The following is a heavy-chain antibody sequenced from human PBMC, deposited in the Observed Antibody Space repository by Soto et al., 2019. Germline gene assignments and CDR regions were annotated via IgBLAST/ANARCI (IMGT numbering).Heavy chain of an antibody. D-gene: IGHD3-3*01. CDR1: GFTFTSSA. CDR3: AADPRDFWSGYDLYGYYDYGMDV. CDR2: IVVGSGNT. J-gene: IGHJ6*02. V-gene: IGHV1-58*01. Sequence: GSSVKVSCKASGFTFTSSAVQWVRQARGQRLEWIGWIVVGSGNTNYAQKFQERVTITRDMSTSTAYMELSSLRSEDTAVYYCAADPRDFWSGYDLYGYYDYGMDVGG.